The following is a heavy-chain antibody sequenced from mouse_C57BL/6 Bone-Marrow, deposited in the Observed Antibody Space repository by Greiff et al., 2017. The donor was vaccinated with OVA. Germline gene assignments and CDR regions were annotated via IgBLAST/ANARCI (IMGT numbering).Heavy chain of an antibody. Sequence: EVMLVESGGGLVQPGGSLSLSCAASGFTFTDYYMSWVRQPPGKALEWLGFIRNKANGYTTEYSASVKGRFTISRDNSQSILYLQMNALKAEDSATYCCERYLGCSDLDYWGQGTTLTVSS. CDR3: ERYLGCSDLDY. D-gene: IGHD3-3*01. V-gene: IGHV7-3*01. CDR2: IRNKANGYTT. J-gene: IGHJ2*01. CDR1: GFTFTDYY.